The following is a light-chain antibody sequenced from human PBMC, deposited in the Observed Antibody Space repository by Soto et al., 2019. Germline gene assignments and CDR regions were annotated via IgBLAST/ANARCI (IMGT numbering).Light chain of an antibody. Sequence: QSALTQPASVSGSPGQSITISCTGTSSDVGGYNYVSWYQQLPGEAPKLMIYEVSNRPSGVSNRFSGSKSGNTASLTISGLQTEDEGDYYCGSYTSSSTPYVFGTGTKVTVL. CDR2: EVS. CDR1: SSDVGGYNY. J-gene: IGLJ1*01. V-gene: IGLV2-14*01. CDR3: GSYTSSSTPYV.